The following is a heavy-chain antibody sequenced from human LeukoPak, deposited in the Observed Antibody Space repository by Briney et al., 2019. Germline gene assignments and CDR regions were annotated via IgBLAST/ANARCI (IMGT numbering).Heavy chain of an antibody. CDR3: ARLANSRRGDYLYYFDY. CDR2: IYYSGST. CDR1: GGSISSSSYY. J-gene: IGHJ4*02. D-gene: IGHD2-21*02. V-gene: IGHV4-39*07. Sequence: SETLSLTCTVSGGSISSSSYYWGWIRQPPGKGLEWIGSIYYSGSTYYNPSLKSRVTISVDTSKNQFSLKLSSVTAADTAVYYCARLANSRRGDYLYYFDYWGQGTLVTVSS.